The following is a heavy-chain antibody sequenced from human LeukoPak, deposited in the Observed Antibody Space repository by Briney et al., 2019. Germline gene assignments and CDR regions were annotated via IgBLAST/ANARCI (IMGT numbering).Heavy chain of an antibody. Sequence: PSETLSLTCAVSGYSISSGYCWGWIRQPPGRGLEWIGTIYHGGSTYYNPSLTSRVTISVDTSKNQLSLKLTSVTAADTAVYYCARYSRNGVDEIGFWGQGTLVIVSS. V-gene: IGHV4-38-2*01. CDR1: GYSISSGYC. D-gene: IGHD5-12*01. J-gene: IGHJ4*02. CDR2: IYHGGST. CDR3: ARYSRNGVDEIGF.